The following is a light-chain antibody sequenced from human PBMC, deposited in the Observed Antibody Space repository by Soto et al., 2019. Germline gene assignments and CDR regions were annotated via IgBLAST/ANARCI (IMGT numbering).Light chain of an antibody. CDR2: AAS. V-gene: IGKV1-39*01. CDR3: QQTSVSSRT. J-gene: IGKJ4*01. Sequence: DIQLTQSPSSLSASVGDTVTITCRASQTIRTDLNWYQHKPGRAPKLLIYAASTLERGVPSRFSGSGSGTDFTLTISSLRLDDFGTYYCQQTSVSSRTFGGGTKVDIK. CDR1: QTIRTD.